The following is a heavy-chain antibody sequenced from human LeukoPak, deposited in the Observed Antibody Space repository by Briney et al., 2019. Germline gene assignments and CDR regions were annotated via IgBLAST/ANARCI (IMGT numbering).Heavy chain of an antibody. D-gene: IGHD6-13*01. Sequence: ASVKVSCKASGYTFIGYYMHWVRQAPGQGLEWMGWINLNSGGTKYAQKFQGRVTMTRDTSISTAYMELSRLRSDDTAVYYCARGRIAAAGTLGWYFDLWGRGTLVTVSS. CDR1: GYTFIGYY. V-gene: IGHV1-2*02. J-gene: IGHJ2*01. CDR3: ARGRIAAAGTLGWYFDL. CDR2: INLNSGGT.